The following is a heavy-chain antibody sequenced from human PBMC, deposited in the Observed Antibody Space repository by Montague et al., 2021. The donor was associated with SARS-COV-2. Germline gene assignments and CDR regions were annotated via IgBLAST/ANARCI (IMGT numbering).Heavy chain of an antibody. CDR2: INADGSST. J-gene: IGHJ4*02. CDR1: GFPLSSYW. D-gene: IGHD2-15*01. Sequence: SLRLSCAASGFPLSSYWMHWVRQAPGKGLVWVAQINADGSSTSYADSVKGRFTISRDNAKNTLYLQMNSLRAEHTAVYYCTSLARMDYWGQGTLLTVSS. CDR3: TSLARMDY. V-gene: IGHV3-74*01.